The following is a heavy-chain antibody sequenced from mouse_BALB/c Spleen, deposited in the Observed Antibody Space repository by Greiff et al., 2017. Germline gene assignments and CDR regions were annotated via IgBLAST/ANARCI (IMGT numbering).Heavy chain of an antibody. Sequence: EVKLMESGGGLVKPGGSLKLSCAASGFTFSSYTMSWVRQTPEKRLEWVATISSGGSYTYYPDSVKGRFTISRDNAKNTLYLQMSSLKSEDTAMYYCTRGGTPDYFDYWGQGTTLTVSS. CDR3: TRGGTPDYFDY. D-gene: IGHD2-14*01. CDR2: ISSGGSYT. CDR1: GFTFSSYT. V-gene: IGHV5-6-4*01. J-gene: IGHJ2*01.